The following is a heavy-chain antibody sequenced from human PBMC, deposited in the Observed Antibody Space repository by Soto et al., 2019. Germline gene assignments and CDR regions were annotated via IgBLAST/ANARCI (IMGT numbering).Heavy chain of an antibody. CDR2: ISSSSSTI. V-gene: IGHV3-48*01. J-gene: IGHJ4*02. CDR1: GFTFSSYS. Sequence: EVQLVESGGGLVQPGGSLRLSCAASGFTFSSYSMNWVRQAPGKGLEWVSYISSSSSTIYYADSVKGRFTISRDNAKNSLYLQMNSLRAEDSAVYYCARLYALYGDYPAFDYWGQGTLVTVSS. CDR3: ARLYALYGDYPAFDY. D-gene: IGHD4-17*01.